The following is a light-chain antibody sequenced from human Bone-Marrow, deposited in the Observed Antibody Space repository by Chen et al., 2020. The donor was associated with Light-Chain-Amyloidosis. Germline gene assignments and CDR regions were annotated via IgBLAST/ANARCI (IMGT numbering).Light chain of an antibody. Sequence: SSELTQPPSVSVSPGQTARIACSGDALPKQFAYWYQQRPGQAPILVIYRDTERHSGIPERFSGSSSGTTVTLTISGVQAEDEADYYCQSTASGCGHVIFGGGTRLTVL. J-gene: IGLJ2*01. CDR1: ALPKQF. V-gene: IGLV3-25*03. CDR2: RDT. CDR3: QSTASGCGHVI.